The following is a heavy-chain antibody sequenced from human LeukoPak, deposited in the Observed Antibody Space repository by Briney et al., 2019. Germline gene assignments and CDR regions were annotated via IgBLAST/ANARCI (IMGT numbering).Heavy chain of an antibody. D-gene: IGHD4-17*01. CDR3: VRDGDGDYPVDS. V-gene: IGHV3-74*01. Sequence: PRGSLRLSCAASGFRFSSYWMHWVRQAPGKGLVWVSRIDSYGSGTTYAESVKGRFTISRDNAKNTLYLQMSSLSAEDTAIYYCVRDGDGDYPVDSWGQGTLVTVSS. CDR1: GFRFSSYW. CDR2: IDSYGSGT. J-gene: IGHJ4*02.